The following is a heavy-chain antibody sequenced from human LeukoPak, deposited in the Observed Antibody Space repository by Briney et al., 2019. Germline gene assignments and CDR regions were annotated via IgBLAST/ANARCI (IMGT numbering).Heavy chain of an antibody. CDR3: ARDGEVYNWNYRLYYYYYMDV. CDR2: ISGSGVTT. Sequence: GGTLRLSCAASGFTFSSYGMSWVRQAPGKGLEWVSTISGSGVTTYYADSVKGRFTISRDNAKNSLYLQMNSLRAEDTAVYYCARDGEVYNWNYRLYYYYYMDVWGKGTTVTVSS. D-gene: IGHD1-7*01. CDR1: GFTFSSYG. V-gene: IGHV3-23*01. J-gene: IGHJ6*03.